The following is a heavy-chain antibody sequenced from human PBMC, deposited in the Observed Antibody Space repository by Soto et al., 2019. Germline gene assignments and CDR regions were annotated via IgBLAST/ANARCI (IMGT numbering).Heavy chain of an antibody. CDR1: GYTFTSYA. D-gene: IGHD2-15*01. V-gene: IGHV1-3*01. CDR3: ARGGGYCSGGSCYSYYYYYYGMDV. Sequence: ASVKVSCKASGYTFTSYAMHWVRQAPGQRLEWMGWINAGNGNTKYSQKFQGRVTITRDTSASTAYMELSSLRSEDTAAYYCARGGGYCSGGSCYSYYYYYYGMDVWGQGTTVTVSS. J-gene: IGHJ6*02. CDR2: INAGNGNT.